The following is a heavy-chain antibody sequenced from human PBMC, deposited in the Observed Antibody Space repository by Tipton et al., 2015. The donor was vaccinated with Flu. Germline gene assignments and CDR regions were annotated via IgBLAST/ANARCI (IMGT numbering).Heavy chain of an antibody. D-gene: IGHD3-9*01. CDR3: ARGGYYDILTGYYMNGMDV. V-gene: IGHV4-59*01. CDR2: IYYSGST. J-gene: IGHJ6*02. CDR1: GGSISSYY. Sequence: TLSLTCTVSGGSISSYYWSWIRQPPGKGLEWIGYIYYSGSTNYNPSLKSRVTISVDTSKNQFSLKLSSATAADTAVYYCARGGYYDILTGYYMNGMDVWGQGTTVTVSS.